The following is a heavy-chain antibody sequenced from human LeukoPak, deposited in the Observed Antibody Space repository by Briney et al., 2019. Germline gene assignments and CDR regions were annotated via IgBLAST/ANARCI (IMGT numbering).Heavy chain of an antibody. V-gene: IGHV3-30-3*01. CDR2: ISYDGSKK. CDR3: ARGNYDSSGYYYSAFDY. CDR1: GFTFSTYA. D-gene: IGHD3-22*01. Sequence: GGSLRLSCAASGFTFSTYAMHWVRQAPGKGLEWVAVISYDGSKKYYADSVKGRFTISRDNSKNTLYLQMNSLRAEDTAVYYCARGNYDSSGYYYSAFDYWGQGTLVTVSS. J-gene: IGHJ4*02.